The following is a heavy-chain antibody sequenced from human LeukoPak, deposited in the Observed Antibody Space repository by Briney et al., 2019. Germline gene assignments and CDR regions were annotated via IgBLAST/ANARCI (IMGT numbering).Heavy chain of an antibody. D-gene: IGHD1-26*01. CDR3: ARDLNSGSYFDY. Sequence: PGGSLRLSCAASGYIFSNYAMTWVRQAPGKGLEWVANIKQDGSEKYYVDSVKGRFTISRDNAKNSLYLQMNSLRAEDTAVYYCARDLNSGSYFDYWGQGTLVTVSS. CDR2: IKQDGSEK. CDR1: GYIFSNYA. J-gene: IGHJ4*02. V-gene: IGHV3-7*01.